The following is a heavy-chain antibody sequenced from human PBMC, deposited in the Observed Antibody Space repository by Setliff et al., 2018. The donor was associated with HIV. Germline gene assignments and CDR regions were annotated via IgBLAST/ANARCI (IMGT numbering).Heavy chain of an antibody. D-gene: IGHD2-8*01. CDR2: IHYSGAT. Sequence: SETLSLTCTASGGSISSHYWIWIRQPPGKGLEWIGYIHYSGATKYNPSLNSRVTISLDPSRTQFSLWLSSVTAADTAVYYCARHSPNVGVRGDAFDIWGQGTVVTVSS. CDR3: ARHSPNVGVRGDAFDI. J-gene: IGHJ3*02. CDR1: GGSISSHY. V-gene: IGHV4-59*08.